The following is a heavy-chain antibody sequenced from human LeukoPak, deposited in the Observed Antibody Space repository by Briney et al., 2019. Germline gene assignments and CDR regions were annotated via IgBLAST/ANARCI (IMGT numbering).Heavy chain of an antibody. V-gene: IGHV3-21*01. CDR1: GFTFSSYS. CDR3: ARDTPNFDY. CDR2: ISSSSSYI. J-gene: IGHJ4*02. Sequence: GGSLRLSCAASGFTFSSYSMNWVRQAPGKGLEWVSSISSSSSYIYYADSVTGRYTISRDNAKNSLYLQMNSLRAEDTAVYYCARDTPNFDYWGQGTLVTVSS.